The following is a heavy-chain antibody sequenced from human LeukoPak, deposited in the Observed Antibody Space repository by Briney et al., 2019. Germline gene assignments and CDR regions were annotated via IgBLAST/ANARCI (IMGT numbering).Heavy chain of an antibody. V-gene: IGHV4-4*07. Sequence: SETLSLTCAVSGGSISSYYWSWIRQPAGKGLEWIGRIYTSGSTNYNPSLKSRVTMSVDTSKNQFPLTLSSVTAADTAVYYCARDSGYEDFDYWGQGTLVTVSS. J-gene: IGHJ4*02. D-gene: IGHD5-12*01. CDR3: ARDSGYEDFDY. CDR1: GGSISSYY. CDR2: IYTSGST.